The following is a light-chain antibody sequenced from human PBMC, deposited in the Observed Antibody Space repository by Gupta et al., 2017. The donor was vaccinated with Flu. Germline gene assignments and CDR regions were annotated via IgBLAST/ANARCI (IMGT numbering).Light chain of an antibody. CDR3: QQYDNVPPT. J-gene: IGKJ4*01. CDR2: DVS. V-gene: IGKV1-33*01. Sequence: GDRVTITCQASQDITNHLNWYQQKPGKAPKLLIFDVSNLQTGVPSRFSGSGYGTDFAFTITSLRPEDLATYYCQQYDNVPPTFGGGTKVEIK. CDR1: QDITNH.